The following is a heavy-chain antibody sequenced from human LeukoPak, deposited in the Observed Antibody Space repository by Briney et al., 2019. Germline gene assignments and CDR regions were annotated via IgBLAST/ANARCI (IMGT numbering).Heavy chain of an antibody. CDR1: GFTVSSNY. V-gene: IGHV3-53*01. CDR3: AGPYNFDY. CDR2: IYSGGST. Sequence: TGGSLRPSCAASGFTVSSNYMSWVRQAPGKGLEWVSVIYSGGSTDYADSVKGRFTISRDNSKDTLYLQMNSLRAEDTAVYYCAGPYNFDYWGQGTLVTVSS. D-gene: IGHD5-18*01. J-gene: IGHJ4*02.